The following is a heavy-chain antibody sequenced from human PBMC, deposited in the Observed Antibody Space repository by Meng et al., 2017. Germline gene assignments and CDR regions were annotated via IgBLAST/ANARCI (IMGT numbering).Heavy chain of an antibody. CDR3: ARDQTGSSGYHFDY. Sequence: QQFQSGDKEKNSGSSVKVSCKAARRTLSSYTISWVRQATGQWLEWMGRIMPMLGKPGYAQKFQGRVTITADKSTGTADMELSSLRSEDTTVYYCARDQTGSSGYHFDYWGQGTLVTVSS. CDR2: IMPMLGKP. D-gene: IGHD3-22*01. V-gene: IGHV1-69*08. CDR1: RRTLSSYT. J-gene: IGHJ4*02.